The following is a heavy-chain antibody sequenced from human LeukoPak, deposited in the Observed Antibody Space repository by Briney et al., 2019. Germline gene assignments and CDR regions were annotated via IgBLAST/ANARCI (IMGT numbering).Heavy chain of an antibody. CDR2: INYSGSS. Sequence: TETLSLTCTVSGGSISSYYWGWIRQPPGKGLEWIGSINYSGSSNYNPSLKSRVTISVDTSKNQFSLKLSSVTAADAAVYYCARDKRGGAVGVTYFDYWGQGTLVTVSS. V-gene: IGHV4-59*01. D-gene: IGHD1-26*01. J-gene: IGHJ4*02. CDR1: GGSISSYY. CDR3: ARDKRGGAVGVTYFDY.